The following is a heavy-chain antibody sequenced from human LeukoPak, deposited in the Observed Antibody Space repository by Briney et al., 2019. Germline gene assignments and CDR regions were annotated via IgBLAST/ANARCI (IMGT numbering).Heavy chain of an antibody. J-gene: IGHJ4*02. V-gene: IGHV3-48*01. CDR3: ARGQGLLTYYFDY. CDR1: GFTFSTYS. CDR2: ISDSSAM. D-gene: IGHD5-18*01. Sequence: GGSLRLSCAASGFTFSTYSMKWVRQAPGKGLEWVSYISDSSAMYYADSVRGRFTISRDNSKNTLYLQMNSLRAEDTAVYYCARGQGLLTYYFDYWGQGTLVTVSS.